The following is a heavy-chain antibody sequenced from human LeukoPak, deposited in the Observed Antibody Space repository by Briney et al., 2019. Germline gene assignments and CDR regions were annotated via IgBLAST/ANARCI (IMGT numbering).Heavy chain of an antibody. V-gene: IGHV3-23*01. CDR2: ISGGGDST. D-gene: IGHD4-17*01. J-gene: IGHJ4*02. Sequence: PGGSLRLSCEDSGFTFRSYGMSWVRQAPGKGLEWVSAISGGGDSTYYADSVEGRFTISRDNSKNTVYLQMNSLRAEDTAVYYCAKGGDGDYGKFDYWGQGTLVTVSS. CDR3: AKGGDGDYGKFDY. CDR1: GFTFRSYG.